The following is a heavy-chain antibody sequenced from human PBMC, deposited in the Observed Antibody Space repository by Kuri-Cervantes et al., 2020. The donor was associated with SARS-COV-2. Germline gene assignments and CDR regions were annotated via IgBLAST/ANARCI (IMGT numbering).Heavy chain of an antibody. V-gene: IGHV4-34*01. CDR1: GGSFSGYY. CDR3: ARHSPEAGDFWSGYYPLFDY. CDR2: INHSGST. J-gene: IGHJ4*02. Sequence: SETLSLTCAVYGGSFSGYYWSWIRQPPGKGLEWIGEINHSGSTNYNPSLKSRVTISVDTSKNQFSLKLSSVTAADTAVYYCARHSPEAGDFWSGYYPLFDYWGQGTLVTVSS. D-gene: IGHD3-3*01.